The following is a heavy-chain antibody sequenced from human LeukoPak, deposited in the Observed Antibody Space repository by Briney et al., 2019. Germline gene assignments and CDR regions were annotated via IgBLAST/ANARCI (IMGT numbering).Heavy chain of an antibody. CDR2: IYHSGGT. D-gene: IGHD5-18*01. CDR3: AGTSRDTPYFDY. J-gene: IGHJ4*02. CDR1: GYSISSGYY. Sequence: SETLSLTCTVSGYSISSGYYWGWIRQPPGKGLEWIGSIYHSGGTYYNPSLKSRVTISVDTSKNQFSLTLSSVTAADTAVYYCAGTSRDTPYFDYWGQGTLVTVSS. V-gene: IGHV4-38-2*02.